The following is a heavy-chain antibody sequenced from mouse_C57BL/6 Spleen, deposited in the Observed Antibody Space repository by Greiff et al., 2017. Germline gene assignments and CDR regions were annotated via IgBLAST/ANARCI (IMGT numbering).Heavy chain of an antibody. J-gene: IGHJ3*01. CDR3: ARGDYDVTWFAY. CDR1: GYTFTSYW. D-gene: IGHD2-4*01. V-gene: IGHV1-7*01. CDR2: INPSSGYT. Sequence: QVQLKQSGAELAKPGASVKLSCKASGYTFTSYWMHWVKQRPGQGLEWIGYINPSSGYTKYHQKFKGKATLTADKSSSTAYMQLSSLTYEESAVYYCARGDYDVTWFAYWGQGTLVTVSA.